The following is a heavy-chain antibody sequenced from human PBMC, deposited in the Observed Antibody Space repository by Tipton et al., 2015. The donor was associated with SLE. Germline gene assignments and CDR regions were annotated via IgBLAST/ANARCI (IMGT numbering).Heavy chain of an antibody. Sequence: LRLSCSVSGDSIGSHKFYWAWIRQPPGKGLEWIGEINHSGSTNYNPSLKSRVTISVDTSKNQFSLKLSSVTAADTAVYYCARQGWRHIVASNDAFDIWGQGTMVTVSS. V-gene: IGHV4-39*01. D-gene: IGHD5-12*01. J-gene: IGHJ3*02. CDR1: GDSIGSHKFY. CDR3: ARQGWRHIVASNDAFDI. CDR2: INHSGST.